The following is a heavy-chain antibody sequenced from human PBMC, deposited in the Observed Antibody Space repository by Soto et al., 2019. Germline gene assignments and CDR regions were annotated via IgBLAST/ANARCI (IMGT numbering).Heavy chain of an antibody. V-gene: IGHV4-30-4*08. CDR3: ARVTIFGVEAGMDV. CDR2: IYYSGST. J-gene: IGHJ6*02. D-gene: IGHD3-3*01. Sequence: PSETLSLTCTVSGGSISSGGYYWSWIRQRPGTGLEWIGYIYYSGSTYYNPSLKSRVTTSVDTSKNQFSLKLSSVTAADTAVYYCARVTIFGVEAGMDVWGQGTTVTVSS. CDR1: GGSISSGGYY.